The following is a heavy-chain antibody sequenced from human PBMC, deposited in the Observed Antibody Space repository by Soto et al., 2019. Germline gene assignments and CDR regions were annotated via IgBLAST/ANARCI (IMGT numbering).Heavy chain of an antibody. CDR1: GGTFSSYA. Sequence: QVQLVQSGAEVKKPGSSVKVSCKASGGTFSSYAISWVRQAPGQGLEWMGGIIPIFGTANYAQKVQGRVKITADESTSTAYMELSSLRSEDTAVYYCARGAGAYDFWSGYYTFDIWGQGTMVTVSS. CDR3: ARGAGAYDFWSGYYTFDI. J-gene: IGHJ3*02. V-gene: IGHV1-69*01. D-gene: IGHD3-3*01. CDR2: IIPIFGTA.